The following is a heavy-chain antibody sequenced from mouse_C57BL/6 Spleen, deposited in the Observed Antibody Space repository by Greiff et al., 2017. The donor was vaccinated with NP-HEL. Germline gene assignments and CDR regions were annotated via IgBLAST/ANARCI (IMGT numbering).Heavy chain of an antibody. Sequence: VQLQQSGAELVRPGASVKLSCKASGYTFTDYYINWVKQRPGQGLEWIARIYPGSGNTYYNEKFKGKATLTAEKSSSTAYMQLSSLTSEDSAVYFCARHYYGSSLYAMDYWGQGTSVTVSS. CDR3: ARHYYGSSLYAMDY. CDR1: GYTFTDYY. D-gene: IGHD1-1*01. J-gene: IGHJ4*01. CDR2: IYPGSGNT. V-gene: IGHV1-76*01.